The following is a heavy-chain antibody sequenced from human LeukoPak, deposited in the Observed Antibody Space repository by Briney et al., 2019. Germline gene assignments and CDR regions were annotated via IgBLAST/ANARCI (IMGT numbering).Heavy chain of an antibody. D-gene: IGHD5-24*01. Sequence: HSETLSLTCAVYGGSFSGYYWSWIRQPPGKGLEWIGEINHSGSTNYNPSLKSRVTISVDTSKNQFSLKLSSVTAADTAVYYCARQAATRRFMDVWGKGTTVTISS. CDR1: GGSFSGYY. CDR3: ARQAATRRFMDV. CDR2: INHSGST. J-gene: IGHJ6*04. V-gene: IGHV4-34*01.